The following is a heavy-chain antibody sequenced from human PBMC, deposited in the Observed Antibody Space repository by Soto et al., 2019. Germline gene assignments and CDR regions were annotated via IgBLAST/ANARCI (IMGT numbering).Heavy chain of an antibody. Sequence: GVLRLSCAASGFTFSSYAMSWVRQAPGKGLEWVSAISGSGGSTYYADYVKGRFTISRDNSKNTLYLQMNSLRAEDTAVYYCAKGGPMMTMVRGVGYYYYMDVWGKGTTVTVSS. CDR3: AKGGPMMTMVRGVGYYYYMDV. CDR1: GFTFSSYA. V-gene: IGHV3-23*01. J-gene: IGHJ6*03. CDR2: ISGSGGST. D-gene: IGHD3-10*01.